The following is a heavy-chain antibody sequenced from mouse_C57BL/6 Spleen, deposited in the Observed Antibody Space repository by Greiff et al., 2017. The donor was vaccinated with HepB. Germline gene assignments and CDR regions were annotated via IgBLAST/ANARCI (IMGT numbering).Heavy chain of an antibody. D-gene: IGHD1-1*01. CDR3: ARWGTTVKDYFDY. J-gene: IGHJ2*01. Sequence: QVQLQQPGAELVMPGASVKLSCKASGYTFTSYWMHWVKQRPGQGLEWIGEIDPSDSYTNYNQKFKGKSTLTVDKSSSTAYMQLSSLTSEDSAVYYCARWGTTVKDYFDYWGQGTTLTVSS. CDR2: IDPSDSYT. V-gene: IGHV1-69*01. CDR1: GYTFTSYW.